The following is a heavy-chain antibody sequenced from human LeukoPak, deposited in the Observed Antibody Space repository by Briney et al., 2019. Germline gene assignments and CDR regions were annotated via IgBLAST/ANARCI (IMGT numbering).Heavy chain of an antibody. CDR2: INHSGST. V-gene: IGHV4-34*01. Sequence: SETLSLTCAVYGGSFSGYYWSWIRQPPGKGLEWIGEINHSGSTNYNPSLKSRVTISVDTSKNQFSLKLSSVTAADTAVYYCARGGYCTNGVCYTGFLLSRKYYFDYWGQGTLVTVSS. CDR1: GGSFSGYY. CDR3: ARGGYCTNGVCYTGFLLSRKYYFDY. J-gene: IGHJ4*02. D-gene: IGHD2-8*01.